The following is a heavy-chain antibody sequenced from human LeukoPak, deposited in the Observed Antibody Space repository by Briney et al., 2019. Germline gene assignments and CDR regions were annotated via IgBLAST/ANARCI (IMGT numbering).Heavy chain of an antibody. Sequence: GGSLRLSCAASGFTFSLYWMHWVRQAPGEGLVWVSRIEGGGTSTNYADFVKGRFTISRDNAKNSVYLQMNSLRPEDTALYYCAKDSQTGYCSGGSCYSAWFDSWGQGTLVTVSS. V-gene: IGHV3-74*01. J-gene: IGHJ5*01. CDR2: IEGGGTST. D-gene: IGHD2-15*01. CDR1: GFTFSLYW. CDR3: AKDSQTGYCSGGSCYSAWFDS.